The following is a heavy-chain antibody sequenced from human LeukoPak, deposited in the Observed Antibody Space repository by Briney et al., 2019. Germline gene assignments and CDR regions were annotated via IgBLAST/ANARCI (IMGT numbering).Heavy chain of an antibody. CDR2: FDPEDGET. J-gene: IGHJ4*02. CDR3: ATDLQVVAATHLDY. Sequence: GASVKVSCKVSGYTLTELSMHWVRQAPGKGLEWMGGFDPEDGETIYAQKFQGRATMTEDTSTDTAYMELSSLRSEDTAVYYCATDLQVVAATHLDYWGQGTLVTVSS. CDR1: GYTLTELS. D-gene: IGHD2-15*01. V-gene: IGHV1-24*01.